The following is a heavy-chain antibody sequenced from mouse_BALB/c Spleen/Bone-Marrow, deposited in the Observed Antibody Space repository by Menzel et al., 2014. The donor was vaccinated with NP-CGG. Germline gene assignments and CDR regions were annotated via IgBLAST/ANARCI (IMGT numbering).Heavy chain of an antibody. CDR3: ATDSSGYLDY. D-gene: IGHD3-2*01. V-gene: IGHV14-3*02. J-gene: IGHJ2*01. CDR2: IDPANGNT. CDR1: GFNIKDTY. Sequence: VQLQQSGAELVKPGASVMLSCTASGFNIKDTYMHWVKQRPEQGLEWIGRIDPANGNTKYDPKFQGKATITADTSSNTAYLQLSSLTSEDTAVYYCATDSSGYLDYWGQGTTLTVSS.